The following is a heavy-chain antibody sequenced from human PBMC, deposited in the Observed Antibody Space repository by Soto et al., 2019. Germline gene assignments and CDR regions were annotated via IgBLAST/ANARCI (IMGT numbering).Heavy chain of an antibody. J-gene: IGHJ4*02. V-gene: IGHV3-13*01. Sequence: GGSLRLSCEASGFTFSGFDMHWVRQPTGKGLEWVSSIGTAGDTYYAVSVKGRFTISRDNAKNSLSLQMNSLRAGDMAVYFCAKSQEIGTHFFDSWGQGTKVTVSS. D-gene: IGHD6-13*01. CDR1: GFTFSGFD. CDR2: IGTAGDT. CDR3: AKSQEIGTHFFDS.